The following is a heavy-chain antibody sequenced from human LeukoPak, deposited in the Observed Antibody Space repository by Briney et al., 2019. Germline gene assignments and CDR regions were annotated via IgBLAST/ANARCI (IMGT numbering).Heavy chain of an antibody. V-gene: IGHV3-43*02. D-gene: IGHD3-10*01. Sequence: HPGGSLRLSCAASGFTFDDYAMHWVRQAPGKGLEWVSLISGDGGSTYYADSVKGRFTISRDNSKNSLYLQMNSLRTEDTALYYCAKGFGELFEAGNAFDYWGQGTLVTVSS. CDR1: GFTFDDYA. CDR2: ISGDGGST. CDR3: AKGFGELFEAGNAFDY. J-gene: IGHJ4*02.